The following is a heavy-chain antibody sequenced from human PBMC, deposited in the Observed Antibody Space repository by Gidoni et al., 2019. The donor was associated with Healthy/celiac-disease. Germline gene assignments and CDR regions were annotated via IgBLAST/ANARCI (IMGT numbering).Heavy chain of an antibody. CDR2: ISYDGSNK. J-gene: IGHJ2*01. CDR3: AKDVGGEYIGWYFDL. Sequence: QVQLVESGGGVVQPGRSLRLSCAASGFTFSSYGMHWVRQAPGKGLEWVEVISYDGSNKYYADSVKGRFTISRDNSKNTLYLQMNSLRAEDTAVYYCAKDVGGEYIGWYFDLWGRGTLVTVSS. CDR1: GFTFSSYG. V-gene: IGHV3-30*18. D-gene: IGHD3-10*01.